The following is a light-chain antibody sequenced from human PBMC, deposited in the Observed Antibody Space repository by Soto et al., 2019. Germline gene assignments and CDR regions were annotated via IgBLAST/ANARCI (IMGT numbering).Light chain of an antibody. V-gene: IGKV3-11*01. J-gene: IGKJ4*01. Sequence: EILLTQSPATLSLAPGERATLSCRASQSVSSYLAWYQQKPGQAPRLLIYDASNRATGIPARFSGSGSGTDFTLTISSLEPEDFAVYYRQQRSNWPPEITFGGGTKVDIK. CDR3: QQRSNWPPEIT. CDR2: DAS. CDR1: QSVSSY.